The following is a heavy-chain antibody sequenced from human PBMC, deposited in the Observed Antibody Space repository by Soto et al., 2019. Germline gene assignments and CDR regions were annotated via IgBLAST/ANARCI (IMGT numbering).Heavy chain of an antibody. V-gene: IGHV4-59*01. CDR1: GGSISSYY. Sequence: SETLSLTCTVSGGSISSYYWSWIRQPPGKGLEWIGYIYYSGSTNYNPSLKSRVTISVDTSKNQFSLKLSSVTAADTAVYYCARGGGPGFKWNYVALDFDYWGQGTLVTVSS. CDR3: ARGGGPGFKWNYVALDFDY. J-gene: IGHJ4*02. D-gene: IGHD1-7*01. CDR2: IYYSGST.